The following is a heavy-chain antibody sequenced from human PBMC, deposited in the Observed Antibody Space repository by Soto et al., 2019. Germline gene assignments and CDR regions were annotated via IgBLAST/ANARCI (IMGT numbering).Heavy chain of an antibody. J-gene: IGHJ6*02. CDR1: GYTFTSYA. V-gene: IGHV1-3*01. CDR3: ASEYCGGDCYSAARYGMDV. D-gene: IGHD2-21*02. CDR2: INAGNGNT. Sequence: QVQLVQSGAEVKKPGASVQVSCKASGYTFTSYAMHWVRQAPGQRLEWMGWINAGNGNTKYSQKFQGRVTITRDTSASTAYMELSSLRSEDTAVYDCASEYCGGDCYSAARYGMDVWGQGTTVTVSS.